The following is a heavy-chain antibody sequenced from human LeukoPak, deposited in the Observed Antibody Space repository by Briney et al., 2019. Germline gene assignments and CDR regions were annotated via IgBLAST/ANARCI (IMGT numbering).Heavy chain of an antibody. Sequence: PSGTLSLTCAVYGGSFSGYYWSWIRQPPGKGLEWIGEINHSGSTNYNPSLKSRVTISVDTSKNQFSLKLSSVTAADTAVYYCARAPSLKPAASYYYYYYGMDVWGQGTTVTVSS. J-gene: IGHJ6*02. CDR2: INHSGST. V-gene: IGHV4-34*01. CDR3: ARAPSLKPAASYYYYYYGMDV. CDR1: GGSFSGYY. D-gene: IGHD2-2*01.